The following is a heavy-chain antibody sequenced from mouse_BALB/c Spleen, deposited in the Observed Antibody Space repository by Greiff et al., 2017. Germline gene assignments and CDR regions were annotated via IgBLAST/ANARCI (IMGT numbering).Heavy chain of an antibody. CDR2: IDPSNGGT. D-gene: IGHD1-1*01. Sequence: LQQFGPELVKPGASVKVFCKAFGYSLTDYNMYWVKQSLGKSLERIGYIDPSNGGTSYNQKFKGKATLTVDKSSSTAFMHLNSLTSEDSAVYCCANYCGSGPWFAYWGQGTLVTVSA. J-gene: IGHJ3*01. V-gene: IGHV1S135*01. CDR1: GYSLTDYN. CDR3: ANYCGSGPWFAY.